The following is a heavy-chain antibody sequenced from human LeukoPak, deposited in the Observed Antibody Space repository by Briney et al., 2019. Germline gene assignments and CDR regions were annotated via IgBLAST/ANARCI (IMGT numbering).Heavy chain of an antibody. V-gene: IGHV4-39*01. J-gene: IGHJ4*02. D-gene: IGHD3-22*01. CDR2: IYYSGST. Sequence: SETLFLTCTVSGGSIGSSSYYWGWIRQPPGKGLAWIGSIYYSGSTYYNPSLKSRVTISVDTSKNQFSLKLSSVTAADTAVYYCARGQLYYDSSGFDYWGQGTLVTVSS. CDR1: GGSIGSSSYY. CDR3: ARGQLYYDSSGFDY.